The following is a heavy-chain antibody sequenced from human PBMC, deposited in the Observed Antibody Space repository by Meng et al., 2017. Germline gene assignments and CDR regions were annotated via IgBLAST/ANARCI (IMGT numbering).Heavy chain of an antibody. CDR3: ARDLGAGVVTAINY. V-gene: IGHV1-3*01. Sequence: QVRLVQTGAEVKKPGASVKVSCKASGYTFTSYAMHWVSQAPGQRLEWMGWINAGNGNTKYSQKFQGRVTITRDTSASTAYMELSSLRSEDTAVYYCARDLGAGVVTAINYWGQGTLVTVSS. CDR1: GYTFTSYA. CDR2: INAGNGNT. D-gene: IGHD2-21*02. J-gene: IGHJ4*02.